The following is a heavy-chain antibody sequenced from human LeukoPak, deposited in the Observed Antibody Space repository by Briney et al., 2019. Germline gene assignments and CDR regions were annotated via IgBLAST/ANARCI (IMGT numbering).Heavy chain of an antibody. CDR1: GFTFSSYA. V-gene: IGHV3-23*01. CDR3: AKSSTYYYGSGSYSIDY. CDR2: ISGSGGST. J-gene: IGHJ4*02. Sequence: GGSLRLSCAASGFTFSSYAMSWVRQAPGKGLEWVSAISGSGGSTYYADSVKGRFTISRDNSKNTLCLQMNSLRAEDTAVYYCAKSSTYYYGSGSYSIDYWGQGTLVTVSS. D-gene: IGHD3-10*01.